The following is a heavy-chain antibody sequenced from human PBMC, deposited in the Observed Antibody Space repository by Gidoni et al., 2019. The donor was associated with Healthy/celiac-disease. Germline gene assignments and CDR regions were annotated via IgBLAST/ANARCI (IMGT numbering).Heavy chain of an antibody. CDR1: GGSFSGYY. CDR3: ARTRRGRYCSSTSCYGGWFDP. Sequence: QVQLQQWGAGLLKPSETLSLTCAVYGGSFSGYYWSWSRQPPGKGLEWIGESNHSGSTNYKPSLKSRVTISVDTSKNQFSLKLSSVTAADTAVYYCARTRRGRYCSSTSCYGGWFDPWGQGTLVTVSS. CDR2: SNHSGST. D-gene: IGHD2-2*01. V-gene: IGHV4-34*01. J-gene: IGHJ5*02.